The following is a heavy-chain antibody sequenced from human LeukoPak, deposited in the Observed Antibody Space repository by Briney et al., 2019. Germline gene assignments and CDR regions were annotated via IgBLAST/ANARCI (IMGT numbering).Heavy chain of an antibody. J-gene: IGHJ4*02. CDR2: MYYSGST. V-gene: IGHV4-39*07. Sequence: PSETLSLTYTVSGGSISSSSYYWGWSRQPPGKGPVWIGSMYYSGSTYYNPSLKSRVTISVDTSKNQFSLKLSSVTAADTAVYYCFPVPTYYDIPEEYWGQGTLVTVSS. CDR3: FPVPTYYDIPEEY. CDR1: GGSISSSSYY. D-gene: IGHD3-9*01.